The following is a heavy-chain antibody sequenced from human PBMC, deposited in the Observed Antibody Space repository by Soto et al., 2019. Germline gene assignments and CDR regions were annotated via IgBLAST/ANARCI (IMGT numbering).Heavy chain of an antibody. CDR2: IIPIFGTA. V-gene: IGHV1-69*13. Sequence: ASVKVSCKASGGTFSSYAISWVRQAPGQGLEWMGGIIPIFGTANYAQKFQGRVTITADESTSTAYMELSSLRSEDTAVYYCARDQSGVLYSSGWYEMLFHWGQGTLVNVYS. D-gene: IGHD6-19*01. CDR3: ARDQSGVLYSSGWYEMLFH. J-gene: IGHJ4*02. CDR1: GGTFSSYA.